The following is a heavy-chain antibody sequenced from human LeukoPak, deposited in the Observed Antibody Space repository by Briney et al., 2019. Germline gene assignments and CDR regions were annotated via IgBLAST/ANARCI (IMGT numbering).Heavy chain of an antibody. D-gene: IGHD4-17*01. Sequence: SETLSLTCTVSGGSISSYYWSWIRQPAGKGLEWIGRIYTSGSTNYNPSLKSRVTMSVDTSKNQFSLKLSSVTAADTAVYYCARADYESGYYYYMDVWGKGTTVTVSS. CDR2: IYTSGST. J-gene: IGHJ6*03. CDR1: GGSISSYY. V-gene: IGHV4-4*07. CDR3: ARADYESGYYYYMDV.